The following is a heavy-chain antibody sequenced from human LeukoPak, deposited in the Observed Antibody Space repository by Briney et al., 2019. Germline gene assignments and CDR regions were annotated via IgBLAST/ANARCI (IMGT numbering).Heavy chain of an antibody. Sequence: ASVKVSCKTSGYTFTANYMQWVRQAPGQGLEWMGWLNPNSGATKYAQKFQGRVTMPRDTSINTAYMELSRLTSDDTAVYYCARYRCKTTSGCEDTDAFDTWGQGTMVTVSS. CDR3: ARYRCKTTSGCEDTDAFDT. V-gene: IGHV1-2*02. CDR2: LNPNSGAT. D-gene: IGHD2/OR15-2a*01. J-gene: IGHJ3*02. CDR1: GYTFTANY.